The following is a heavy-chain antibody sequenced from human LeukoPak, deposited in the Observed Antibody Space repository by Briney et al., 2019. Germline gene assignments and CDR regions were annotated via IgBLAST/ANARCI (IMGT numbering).Heavy chain of an antibody. Sequence: SETLSLTCTVSGDSITSYYWSWIRQPQGKGLEWIGFIYHSGNTNYNPSLNGRATISLDTSRSQFSLRLSSVTAADTAVYKCARSDQHGSGGDLTTPFDAFDIWGHGTMVTVSS. D-gene: IGHD3-10*01. V-gene: IGHV4-59*01. CDR2: IYHSGNT. J-gene: IGHJ3*02. CDR1: GDSITSYY. CDR3: ARSDQHGSGGDLTTPFDAFDI.